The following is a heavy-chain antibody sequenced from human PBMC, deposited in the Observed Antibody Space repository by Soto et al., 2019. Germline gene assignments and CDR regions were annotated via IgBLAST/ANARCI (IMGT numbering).Heavy chain of an antibody. V-gene: IGHV3-11*01. Sequence: GGSLRLSCAASGFTFSDYYMSWIRQAPGKGLEWVSYISSSGSTIYYADSVKGRFTISRDNAKNSLYLQMNSLRAEDTAVYYCASGEPSGGQIRGAHSSGWYSTAFDIWGQGTMVTVSS. J-gene: IGHJ3*02. CDR3: ASGEPSGGQIRGAHSSGWYSTAFDI. CDR2: ISSSGSTI. CDR1: GFTFSDYY. D-gene: IGHD6-19*01.